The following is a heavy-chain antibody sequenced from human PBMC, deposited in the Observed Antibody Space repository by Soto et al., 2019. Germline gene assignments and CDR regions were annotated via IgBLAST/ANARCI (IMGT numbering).Heavy chain of an antibody. Sequence: GGSLRLSCAASGFAFSTYAMSWVRQAPGKGLEWVSTISGSGGSTYYADSVKGRFTISRDNSNNTLYLQMNSLRAEDTAVYYCAKASLYPSGHRVYFDYGGQGTLVTVSS. V-gene: IGHV3-23*01. D-gene: IGHD6-19*01. J-gene: IGHJ4*02. CDR3: AKASLYPSGHRVYFDY. CDR1: GFAFSTYA. CDR2: ISGSGGST.